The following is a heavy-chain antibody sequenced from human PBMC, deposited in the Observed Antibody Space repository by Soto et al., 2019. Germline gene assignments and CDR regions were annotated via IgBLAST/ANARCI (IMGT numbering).Heavy chain of an antibody. J-gene: IGHJ4*02. D-gene: IGHD3-22*01. Sequence: PSETLSLTCTVSGGSISSYYWSWIRQPPGKGLEWIGYIYYSGSTNYNPSLKSRVTISVDTSKNQFSLKLSSVTAADTAVYYCALGGDSSAGHDYWGQGTLVTVSS. CDR3: ALGGDSSAGHDY. CDR1: GGSISSYY. V-gene: IGHV4-59*08. CDR2: IYYSGST.